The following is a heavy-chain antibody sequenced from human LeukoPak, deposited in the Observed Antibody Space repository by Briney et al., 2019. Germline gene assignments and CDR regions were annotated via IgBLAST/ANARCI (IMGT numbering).Heavy chain of an antibody. CDR3: ARRSGDPYYYDSSGYLPHFDY. CDR1: GYSFTSYW. J-gene: IGHJ4*02. Sequence: GESLKISCKGSGYSFTSYWIGWVRQMPGKGLEWMGIIYPGDSDTRYSPSFQGQVTISADKSISTAYLQWSSLKASDTAMYYCARRSGDPYYYDSSGYLPHFDYWGQGTLVTVSP. D-gene: IGHD3-22*01. CDR2: IYPGDSDT. V-gene: IGHV5-51*01.